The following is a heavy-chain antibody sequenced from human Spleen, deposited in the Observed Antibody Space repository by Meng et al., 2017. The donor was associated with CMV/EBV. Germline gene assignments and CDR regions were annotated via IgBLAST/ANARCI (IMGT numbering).Heavy chain of an antibody. J-gene: IGHJ4*02. D-gene: IGHD6-19*01. CDR2: MSYDGSDE. Sequence: GESLKISCVASGFTFSTYDMHWVRQAPGKGLEWVAVMSYDGSDEYYADSVKGRFTISRDNSKNTLYVQMNSLRTEDTAVYYCAKNGGWEGYIDYWGQGTLVTVSS. CDR1: GFTFSTYD. CDR3: AKNGGWEGYIDY. V-gene: IGHV3-30*19.